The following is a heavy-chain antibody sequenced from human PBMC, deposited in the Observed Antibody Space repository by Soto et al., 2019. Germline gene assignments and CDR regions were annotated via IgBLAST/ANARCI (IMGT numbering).Heavy chain of an antibody. D-gene: IGHD6-19*01. J-gene: IGHJ4*02. Sequence: QVQLQESGPGLVKPSETLSLTCTASGGSISSYYWSWIRQPPGKGLEWIGYIYYSGSTNYNPSLKSRVTISVDTSKYQFSLKLSSVTAADTAVYYCARLGYSSGWSLFDNWGQGTLVTVSS. CDR1: GGSISSYY. CDR3: ARLGYSSGWSLFDN. CDR2: IYYSGST. V-gene: IGHV4-59*08.